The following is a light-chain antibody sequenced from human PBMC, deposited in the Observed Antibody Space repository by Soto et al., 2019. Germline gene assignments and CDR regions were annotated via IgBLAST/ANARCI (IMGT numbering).Light chain of an antibody. V-gene: IGKV3-15*01. Sequence: MALSPSAVSGSPRARATLSCRASQSVSSNLAWYQQKPGQAPRLLIYGASTRATGIPARFSGSGSGTEFTLTISSLQSEDFAVYYCQQYNNWPITFGQGTRLEIK. CDR2: GAS. CDR3: QQYNNWPIT. J-gene: IGKJ5*01. CDR1: QSVSSN.